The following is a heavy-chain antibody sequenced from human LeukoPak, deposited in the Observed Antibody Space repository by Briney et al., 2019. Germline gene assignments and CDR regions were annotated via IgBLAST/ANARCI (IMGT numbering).Heavy chain of an antibody. V-gene: IGHV3-30*18. CDR2: ISYDGSNK. CDR3: AKDRPSGWYPQVEYYYYGMDA. CDR1: GFTFSSYG. D-gene: IGHD6-19*01. J-gene: IGHJ6*02. Sequence: GGSLRLSCAASGFTFSSYGMHWVRQAPGKGLEWVAVISYDGSNKYYADSVKGRFTISRDNSKNTLYLQINSLRAEDTAVYYCAKDRPSGWYPQVEYYYYGMDAWGQGTTVTVSS.